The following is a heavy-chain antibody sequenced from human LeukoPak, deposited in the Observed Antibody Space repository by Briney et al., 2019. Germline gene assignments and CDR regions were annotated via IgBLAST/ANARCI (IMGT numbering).Heavy chain of an antibody. CDR1: GFTFSSYG. V-gene: IGHV3-30*19. D-gene: IGHD3-22*01. J-gene: IGHJ4*02. CDR2: ISLDGSNK. CDR3: ARSLDSPGYYSPSDY. Sequence: PGGSLRLSCAASGFTFSSYGMHWVRQAPGKGLEWVALISLDGSNKYYADSVKGRFTISRDNSKNTLYLQMNSLRAEGTAVYYCARSLDSPGYYSPSDYWGQGTLVTVSS.